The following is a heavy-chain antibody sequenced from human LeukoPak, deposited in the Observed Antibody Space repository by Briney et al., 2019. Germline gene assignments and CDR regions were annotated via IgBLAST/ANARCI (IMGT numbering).Heavy chain of an antibody. CDR3: ARDVGEYCSSTNCYASHY. Sequence: ASVKVSCKASGYTFTGYYIHWVRQAPGQGLEWMGWISPHSGGTNYAQKFQGGVTMTRDTSITTAYMELSSLRSDDTAVYYCARDVGEYCSSTNCYASHYWGQGTLVTVSS. V-gene: IGHV1-2*02. CDR1: GYTFTGYY. J-gene: IGHJ4*02. CDR2: ISPHSGGT. D-gene: IGHD2-2*01.